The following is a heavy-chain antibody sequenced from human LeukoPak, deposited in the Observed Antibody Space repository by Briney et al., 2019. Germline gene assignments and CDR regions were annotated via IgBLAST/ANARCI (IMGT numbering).Heavy chain of an antibody. CDR3: TRGYCSGGSCHIPFDY. D-gene: IGHD2-15*01. V-gene: IGHV3-74*01. CDR2: INSDGSST. CDR1: GFTFSDYW. J-gene: IGHJ4*02. Sequence: PGGSLRLSCAASGFTFSDYWMHWVRQAPGKGLVWVSRINSDGSSTSYADSVKGRFTISRDNAKNTLYLQMNNLRAEDTAVYYCTRGYCSGGSCHIPFDYWGQGTLVAVSS.